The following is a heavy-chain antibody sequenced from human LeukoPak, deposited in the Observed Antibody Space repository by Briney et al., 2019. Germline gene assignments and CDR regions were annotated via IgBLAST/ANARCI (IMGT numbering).Heavy chain of an antibody. J-gene: IGHJ5*02. CDR1: GYTFTVYY. CDR3: ARGYCSGGTCYLVENWFDP. CDR2: INANSGDT. V-gene: IGHV1-2*06. D-gene: IGHD2-15*01. Sequence: GASVKVSCKASGYTFTVYYMYWVRQAPGQGLEWMGRINANSGDTDYAQNFQGRVTMTRDTSISTAYMELTNLRSDDTAVYYCARGYCSGGTCYLVENWFDPWGQGTLVTVSS.